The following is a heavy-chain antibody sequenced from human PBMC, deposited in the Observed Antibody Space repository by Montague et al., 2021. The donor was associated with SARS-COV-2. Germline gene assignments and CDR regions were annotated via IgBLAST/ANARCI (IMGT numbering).Heavy chain of an antibody. CDR3: AREGFYYDRSGPSNFDY. D-gene: IGHD3-22*01. V-gene: IGHV4-39*07. CDR2: IYYSGST. CDR1: VGSISSNNCY. Sequence: SDTLSLTCTVSVGSISSNNCYWGWICQPPGKALEWTGSIYYSGSTYYNPSLKSRVTMSVDTSENQFSLKLSSVTAADTAVYYCAREGFYYDRSGPSNFDYWGQGTLVTVSS. J-gene: IGHJ4*02.